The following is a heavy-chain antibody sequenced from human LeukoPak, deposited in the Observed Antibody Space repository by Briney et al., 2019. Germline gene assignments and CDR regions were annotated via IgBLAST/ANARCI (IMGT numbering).Heavy chain of an antibody. D-gene: IGHD2-2*02. Sequence: GGSLRLSCAASGFTFSSYSMNWVRQAPGKGLEWVSSISSSSSYIYYADSVKGRFTISRDNAKNSLYLQMNSLRAEDTAVYYCARGRGYCSSTSCYTVYWGQGTLVIVAS. CDR1: GFTFSSYS. CDR2: ISSSSSYI. V-gene: IGHV3-21*01. CDR3: ARGRGYCSSTSCYTVY. J-gene: IGHJ4*02.